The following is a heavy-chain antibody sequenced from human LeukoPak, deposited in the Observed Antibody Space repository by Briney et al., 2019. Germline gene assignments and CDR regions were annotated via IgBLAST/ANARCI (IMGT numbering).Heavy chain of an antibody. Sequence: ASVKVSCKASGYTFTGYYMHWVRQAPGQGLEWMGWINPNSGGTNYAQKFQGRVTMTRDTSISTAYMELSRLRSDDTAVYYCARAPQYSSSARGYYFDYWGQGTLVTVSS. J-gene: IGHJ4*02. V-gene: IGHV1-2*02. CDR1: GYTFTGYY. D-gene: IGHD6-6*01. CDR2: INPNSGGT. CDR3: ARAPQYSSSARGYYFDY.